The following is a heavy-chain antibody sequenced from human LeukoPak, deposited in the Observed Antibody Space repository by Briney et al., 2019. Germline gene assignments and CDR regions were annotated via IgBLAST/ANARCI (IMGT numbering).Heavy chain of an antibody. D-gene: IGHD1/OR15-1a*01. V-gene: IGHV1-2*02. CDR2: IHPNTVVT. Sequence: ASVKVSCKASGYTFTDYYIHWVRQAPGQGLEWMGWIHPNTVVTNFDQKFQGRVTLTRDTSISTAYMELSRLRSDDTAVYYCARDMWNKNDYWGQGTLVTVSS. J-gene: IGHJ4*02. CDR1: GYTFTDYY. CDR3: ARDMWNKNDY.